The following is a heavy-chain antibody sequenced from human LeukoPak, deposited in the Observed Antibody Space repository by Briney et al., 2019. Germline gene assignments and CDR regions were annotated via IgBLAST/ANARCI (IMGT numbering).Heavy chain of an antibody. V-gene: IGHV1-18*01. CDR2: ISAYNGNT. J-gene: IGHJ4*02. CDR3: ARARGAVAGTEDY. CDR1: GYTFTSYG. Sequence: GASVKVSCKASGYTFTSYGISWVRQAPGQGLEWMGWISAYNGNTNYAQKLQGRVTMTTDTSTSTACMELRSLRSDDTAVYYCARARGAVAGTEDYWGQGTLVTVSS. D-gene: IGHD6-19*01.